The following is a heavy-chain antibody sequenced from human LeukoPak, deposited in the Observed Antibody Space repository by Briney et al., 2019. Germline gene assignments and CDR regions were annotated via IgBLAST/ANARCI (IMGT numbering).Heavy chain of an antibody. J-gene: IGHJ4*02. CDR1: GYSFANYW. D-gene: IGHD3-3*01. Sequence: GESLKISCKGSGYSFANYWIGWVRQMPGKGLEWMGIIYPGDSDTRYSPSFQGQVTISADKSIGTAYLQWSSLKASDTAMYYCARKTKYDAPASDWGQGTLVTVSS. V-gene: IGHV5-51*01. CDR2: IYPGDSDT. CDR3: ARKTKYDAPASD.